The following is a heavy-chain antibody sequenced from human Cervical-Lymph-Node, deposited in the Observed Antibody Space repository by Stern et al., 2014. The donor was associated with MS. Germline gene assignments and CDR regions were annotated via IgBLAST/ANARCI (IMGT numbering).Heavy chain of an antibody. D-gene: IGHD5-12*01. J-gene: IGHJ4*02. V-gene: IGHV1-69*01. Sequence: VQLVESGAEVKKPGSSVKVSCKASGGSLTTYSFSWVRQAPGLGLEWMGGIAPFFHTTNDAEKFEGRVTITADESTTTTYLELGGLRSEDTAVYFCATGLGYTDYLSRYYFDAGGQGTLVTVSS. CDR2: IAPFFHTT. CDR1: GGSLTTYS. CDR3: ATGLGYTDYLSRYYFDA.